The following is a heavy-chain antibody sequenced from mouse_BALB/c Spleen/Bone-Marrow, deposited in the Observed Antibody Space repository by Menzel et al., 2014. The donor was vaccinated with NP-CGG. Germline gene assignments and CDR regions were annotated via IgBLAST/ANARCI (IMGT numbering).Heavy chain of an antibody. CDR3: ARGGDYGFMDY. J-gene: IGHJ4*01. D-gene: IGHD1-2*01. Sequence: VQLQQSGAELVRPGTSVKVSCKASGYAFTNYLIEWVKQRPGQGLEWIGVINPGSGGTNYNEKFKGKATLTADKSSSTAYMQLSSPTSDDSAVYFCARGGDYGFMDYWGQGTSVTVSS. CDR2: INPGSGGT. CDR1: GYAFTNYL. V-gene: IGHV1-54*01.